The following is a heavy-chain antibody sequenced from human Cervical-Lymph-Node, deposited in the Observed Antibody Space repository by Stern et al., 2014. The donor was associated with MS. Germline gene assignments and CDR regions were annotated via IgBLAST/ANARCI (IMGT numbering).Heavy chain of an antibody. CDR3: ARGRGDYDSNWFDS. D-gene: IGHD3-10*01. CDR2: IVPMFGPP. CDR1: GDTFSNLG. J-gene: IGHJ5*01. V-gene: IGHV1-69*14. Sequence: QVQLVQSGAEVKKPGSSVKVSCTASGDTFSNLGINWLRQAPGQRLEWMGGIVPMFGPPNYAQKFLGRVTITEDRSTNTAHMDLSTLTFEDTAVYYCARGRGDYDSNWFDSWGQGTLVTVSS.